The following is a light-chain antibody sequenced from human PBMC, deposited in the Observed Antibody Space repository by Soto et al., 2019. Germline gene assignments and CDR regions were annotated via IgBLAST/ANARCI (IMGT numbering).Light chain of an antibody. V-gene: IGKV1-39*01. CDR3: HQSFTTPLT. J-gene: IGKJ4*01. Sequence: DIQLTQSPSTLSASVGERVTLTCRASQSISSYLDWYQHKPGQAPRLLIYDASSLPSGVPSWFSGSGSGTDFTLTISRLQHEDFATYYCHQSFTTPLTFGDGTKMEIK. CDR2: DAS. CDR1: QSISSY.